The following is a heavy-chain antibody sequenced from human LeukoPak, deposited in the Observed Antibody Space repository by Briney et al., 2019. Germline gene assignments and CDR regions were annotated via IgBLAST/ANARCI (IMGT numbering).Heavy chain of an antibody. V-gene: IGHV3-66*01. D-gene: IGHD4-23*01. Sequence: GGSLRLSCTTSGFTLGDYAMSWVRQAPGKGLEWVSVIYSGGSAYYADSVKGRFTISRDNSKNTLYLQMNSLRAEDTAVYYCARNYGGNPYFDYWGQGTLVTVSS. J-gene: IGHJ4*02. CDR2: IYSGGSA. CDR3: ARNYGGNPYFDY. CDR1: GFTLGDYA.